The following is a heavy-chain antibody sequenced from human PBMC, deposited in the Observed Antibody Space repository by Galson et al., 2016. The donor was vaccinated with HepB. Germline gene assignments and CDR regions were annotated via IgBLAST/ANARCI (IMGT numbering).Heavy chain of an antibody. D-gene: IGHD4-17*01. Sequence: SLRLSCAVSGFTVSSDYMSWVRQAPGKELEWVSVTYSGGDTYYADSVKGRFTISRDNSKNTLYLQMSSLRTEDTAVYFCARDPGLRNGMGGWGKGTTVTVSS. CDR3: ARDPGLRNGMGG. J-gene: IGHJ6*04. CDR2: TYSGGDT. CDR1: GFTVSSDY. V-gene: IGHV3-66*02.